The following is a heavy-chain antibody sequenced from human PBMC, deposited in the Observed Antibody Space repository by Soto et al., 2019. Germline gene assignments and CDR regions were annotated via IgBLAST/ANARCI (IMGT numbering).Heavy chain of an antibody. CDR3: VRQVTGTRRFNGFDP. D-gene: IGHD1-7*01. V-gene: IGHV4-39*01. CDR2: IYHNGRT. J-gene: IGHJ5*02. CDR1: GASVTGTTYY. Sequence: QLQLQESGPGLVKPSETLSLTCSVSGASVTGTTYYWGWIRQSPGKGLEWIGNIYHNGRTDYNPSLKNRVAISIDESKTHSSLRLTSVTAADTAMYYCVRQVTGTRRFNGFDPWGQGTLVTVSS.